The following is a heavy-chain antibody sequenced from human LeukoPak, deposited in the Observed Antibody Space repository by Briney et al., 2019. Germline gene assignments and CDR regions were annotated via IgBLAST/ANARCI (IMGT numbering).Heavy chain of an antibody. CDR1: GFTFSSYA. CDR2: ISGSGGST. D-gene: IGHD2-15*01. Sequence: QPGGSLRLSCAASGFTFSSYAMHWVRQAPGKGLEWVSAISGSGGSTYYADSVKGRFTISRDNSKNTLYLQMNSLRAEDTAVYYCAKHFIVVVVAATGGFFDYWGQGTLVTVSS. V-gene: IGHV3-23*01. J-gene: IGHJ4*02. CDR3: AKHFIVVVVAATGGFFDY.